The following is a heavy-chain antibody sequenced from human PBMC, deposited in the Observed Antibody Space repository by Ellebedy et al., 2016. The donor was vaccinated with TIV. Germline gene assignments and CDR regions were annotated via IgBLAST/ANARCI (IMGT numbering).Heavy chain of an antibody. D-gene: IGHD6-19*01. V-gene: IGHV4-4*02. CDR2: IYHSGSA. CDR3: ARVGSSGWTPNEYYFDY. CDR1: GGSISSRNW. J-gene: IGHJ4*02. Sequence: SETLSLTCAVSGGSISSRNWWSWVRQPPGKGLEWLGEIYHSGSATYNPSLKSRVTVSVDKSKNQYSLKVSTVTAADTAVYYCARVGSSGWTPNEYYFDYWGQGTLVTVSS.